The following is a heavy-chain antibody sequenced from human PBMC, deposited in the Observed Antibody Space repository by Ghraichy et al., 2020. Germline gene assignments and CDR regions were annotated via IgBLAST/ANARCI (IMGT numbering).Heavy chain of an antibody. Sequence: SQTLSLTCAVYGGSFSGYYWSWIRQPPGKGLEWIGEINHSGSTNYNPSLKSRVTISVDTSKNQFSLKLSSVTAADTAVYYCARHQLEYGGYYYYYGMDVWGQGTTVTVSS. CDR2: INHSGST. CDR3: ARHQLEYGGYYYYYGMDV. CDR1: GGSFSGYY. D-gene: IGHD4-23*01. V-gene: IGHV4-34*01. J-gene: IGHJ6*02.